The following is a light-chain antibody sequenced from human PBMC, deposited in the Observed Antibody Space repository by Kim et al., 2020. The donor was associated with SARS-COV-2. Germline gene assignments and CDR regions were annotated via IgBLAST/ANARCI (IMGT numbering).Light chain of an antibody. CDR2: RNN. J-gene: IGLJ3*02. CDR3: AAWDDSLSGYWV. Sequence: QRGTTACFGSSSNVGSNYVSWCQQLPGAAPPLLVFRNNQRPPGVPARFSGSKSGTSAAMVISGLRYEDEADDYCAAWDDSLSGYWVFGGGTQLTVL. CDR1: SSNVGSNY. V-gene: IGLV1-47*01.